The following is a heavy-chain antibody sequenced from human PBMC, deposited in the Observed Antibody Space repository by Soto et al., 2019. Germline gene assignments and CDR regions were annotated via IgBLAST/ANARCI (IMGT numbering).Heavy chain of an antibody. J-gene: IGHJ4*02. D-gene: IGHD3-22*01. CDR1: GDSISSSSYY. Sequence: PSETLSLTCTVSGDSISSSSYYWGWIRQPPGKGLEWIGSIYYSGSTYYNPSLKSRVTISVDTSKNQFSLKLSSVTAADTAVYYCARRRGQYYYDSSGSLGYWGQETLVTVSS. CDR2: IYYSGST. V-gene: IGHV4-39*01. CDR3: ARRRGQYYYDSSGSLGY.